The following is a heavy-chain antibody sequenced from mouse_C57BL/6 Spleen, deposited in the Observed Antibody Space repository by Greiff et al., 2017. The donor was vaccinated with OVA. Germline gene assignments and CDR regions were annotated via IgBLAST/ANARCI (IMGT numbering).Heavy chain of an antibody. V-gene: IGHV3-6*01. CDR1: GYSITNGYY. CDR2: ISYDGSN. Sequence: ESGPGLVKPSQSLSLTCSVTGYSITNGYYWNWIRQFPGNKLEWMGYISYDGSNNYNPSLKNRISITRDTSKNQFFLKLNSVTTEDTATYYCASPYYYGSRGFAYRGQGTLATVSA. CDR3: ASPYYYGSRGFAY. D-gene: IGHD1-1*01. J-gene: IGHJ3*01.